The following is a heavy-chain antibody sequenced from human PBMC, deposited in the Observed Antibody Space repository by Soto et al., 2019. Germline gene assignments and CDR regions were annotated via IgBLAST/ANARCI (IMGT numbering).Heavy chain of an antibody. V-gene: IGHV1-46*01. J-gene: IGHJ3*02. CDR1: GYTFTSYY. CDR2: INPSGGST. CDR3: ASNLYYYDSSGPDWSNAFDI. D-gene: IGHD3-22*01. Sequence: ASVKVSCKASGYTFTSYYMHWVRQAPGQGLEWMGIINPSGGSTSYAQKFQGRVTITADESTSTAYMELSSLRSEDTAVYYCASNLYYYDSSGPDWSNAFDIWGQGTMVTV.